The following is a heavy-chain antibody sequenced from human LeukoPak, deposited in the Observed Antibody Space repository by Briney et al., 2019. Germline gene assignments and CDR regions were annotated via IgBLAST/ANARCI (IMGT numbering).Heavy chain of an antibody. V-gene: IGHV1-69*06. Sequence: GASVKVSCKASGGTFSNYAISWVRQATGQGLEWMGGIIPIFDTPNFAQKFQGRVTITADKSTSTAYMELSRLRSEDTAVYYCARAVQVTTGGLFDYWGQGTLVTVSS. CDR3: ARAVQVTTGGLFDY. CDR2: IIPIFDTP. D-gene: IGHD4-17*01. CDR1: GGTFSNYA. J-gene: IGHJ4*02.